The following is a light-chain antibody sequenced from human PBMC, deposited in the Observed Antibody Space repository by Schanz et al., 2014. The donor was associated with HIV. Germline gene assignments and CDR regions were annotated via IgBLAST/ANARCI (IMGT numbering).Light chain of an antibody. V-gene: IGKV3-20*01. CDR2: GAS. CDR1: QSVSGSS. CDR3: QQYGSSPL. Sequence: IVLTQSPGTLSLSPGEGATLSCRASQSVSGSSLAWYQQKPGQAPRLLIYGASRRATGIPDRFSGSGSGTDFTLTISRLEPEDFAVYYCQQYGSSPLFGQGTKVEIK. J-gene: IGKJ1*01.